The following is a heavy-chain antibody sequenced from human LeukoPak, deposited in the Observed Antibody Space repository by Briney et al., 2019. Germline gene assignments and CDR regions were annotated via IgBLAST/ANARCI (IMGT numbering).Heavy chain of an antibody. CDR2: IKEDGSAK. CDR3: ARVLENDAFDI. J-gene: IGHJ3*02. CDR1: GFTFSHFW. Sequence: GGSLRLSCAASGFTFSHFWLTWVRQAPGKGLEWVANIKEDGSAKYYVDSVKGRFSISRDNAKNSLDLQMNSLRAEDTAVYYCARVLENDAFDIWGQGTTVIVSS. V-gene: IGHV3-7*04.